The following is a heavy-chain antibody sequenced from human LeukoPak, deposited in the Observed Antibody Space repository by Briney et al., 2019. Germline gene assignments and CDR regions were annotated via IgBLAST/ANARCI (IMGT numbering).Heavy chain of an antibody. D-gene: IGHD1-1*01. V-gene: IGHV4-61*10. CDR1: GGSISSGSYY. CDR3: AVTWNADRTFAP. CDR2: IYYLGST. Sequence: SSETLSLTCTVSGGSISSGSYYYSWIRQPAGKGLEWIGHIYYLGSTSYNPSLRSRVTISMDASKNQFSLTLTSVTAADTAMYYCAVTWNADRTFAPWGQGILVTVS. J-gene: IGHJ5*02.